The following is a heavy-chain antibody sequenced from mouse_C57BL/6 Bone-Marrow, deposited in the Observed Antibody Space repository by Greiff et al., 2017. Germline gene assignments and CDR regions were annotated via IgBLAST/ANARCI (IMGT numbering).Heavy chain of an antibody. D-gene: IGHD2-3*01. CDR1: GYTFTNYW. Sequence: VKLQQSGAELVRPGTSVKMSCKASGYTFTNYWIGWAKQRPGHGLEWIGDIYPGGGYTNYNEKFKGKATLTADTSSSTAYMQFISLTSEDSAIYYGARTIHDGYAGGYFDVWGTGTTVTVSS. CDR2: IYPGGGYT. CDR3: ARTIHDGYAGGYFDV. V-gene: IGHV1-63*01. J-gene: IGHJ1*03.